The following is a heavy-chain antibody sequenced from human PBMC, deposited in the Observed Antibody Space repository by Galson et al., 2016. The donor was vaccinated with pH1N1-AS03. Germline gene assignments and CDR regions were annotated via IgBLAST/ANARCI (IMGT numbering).Heavy chain of an antibody. Sequence: SVKVSCKATGGTFSDYGFSWVRQAPGQGLEWIGGIIPLFGAVNYAQKFQARVTISADESTSTAYMELSSLTAEDTALYYCASRYCSGGNCYFVRDYHFYGLDVWGLGTTVTVSS. J-gene: IGHJ6*02. CDR2: IIPLFGAV. D-gene: IGHD2-15*01. CDR1: GGTFSDYG. V-gene: IGHV1-69*13. CDR3: ASRYCSGGNCYFVRDYHFYGLDV.